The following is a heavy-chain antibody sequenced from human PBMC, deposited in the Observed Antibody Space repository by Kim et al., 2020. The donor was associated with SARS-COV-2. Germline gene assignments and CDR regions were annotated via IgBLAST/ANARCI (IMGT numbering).Heavy chain of an antibody. CDR3: ATLTRGSGVDV. CDR2: VNQDGTDK. D-gene: IGHD1-1*01. V-gene: IGHV3-7*03. J-gene: IGHJ6*02. Sequence: GGYLRLSCAASEFTFNNYWMRWVRQAPGKGLECVATVNQDGTDKYYVDSVKGRFTISRDNPKNSLFLQMNSLRVDDTAVYYCATLTRGSGVDVWGRGTT. CDR1: EFTFNNYW.